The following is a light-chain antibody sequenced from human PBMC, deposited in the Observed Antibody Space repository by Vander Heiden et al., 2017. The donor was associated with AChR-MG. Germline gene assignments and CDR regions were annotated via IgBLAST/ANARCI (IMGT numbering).Light chain of an antibody. Sequence: EIVLPQSPATLSLSPGERATLSCRASQSVSSYLAWYQQKPGQAPRLLIFDASNRATGIPARFSGSGSGADFTLTIDSLEPEDFAVYYCQQRSNWMYTFGQGTKLEIK. CDR2: DAS. V-gene: IGKV3-11*01. J-gene: IGKJ2*01. CDR1: QSVSSY. CDR3: QQRSNWMYT.